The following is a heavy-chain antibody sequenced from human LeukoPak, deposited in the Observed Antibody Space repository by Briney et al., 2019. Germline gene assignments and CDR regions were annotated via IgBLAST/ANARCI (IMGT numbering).Heavy chain of an antibody. D-gene: IGHD3-10*01. CDR1: GFTFSSYG. Sequence: GGSLRLSCAASGFTFSSYGMHWVRQAPGKGLEWVAFIRYDGSNKYYADSVKGRFTISRDNSKNTLYLQMNSLRAEDTAVYYCAKTSSGGYYYYYMDVWGKGTTVTVSS. CDR2: IRYDGSNK. J-gene: IGHJ6*03. V-gene: IGHV3-30*02. CDR3: AKTSSGGYYYYYMDV.